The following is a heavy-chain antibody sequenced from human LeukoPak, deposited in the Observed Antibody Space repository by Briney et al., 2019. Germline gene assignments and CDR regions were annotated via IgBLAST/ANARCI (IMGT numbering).Heavy chain of an antibody. D-gene: IGHD3-22*01. CDR3: ARDSYGSSGYYYVSDY. V-gene: IGHV3-48*02. CDR2: ISYSSSAI. CDR1: GFTFSTYG. Sequence: GRSLRLSCAASGFTFSTYGMHWVRQAPGKGLEWVSYISYSSSAIYYADSVKGRFTISRDNAKNSLYLRMNSLRDEDTAVYYCARDSYGSSGYYYVSDYWGQGTLVTVSS. J-gene: IGHJ4*02.